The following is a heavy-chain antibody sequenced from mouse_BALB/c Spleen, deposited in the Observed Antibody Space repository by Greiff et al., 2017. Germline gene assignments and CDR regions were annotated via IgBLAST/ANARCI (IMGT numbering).Heavy chain of an antibody. Sequence: EVQLVESGGGLVKPGGSLKLSCAASGFTFSDYYMYWVRQTPEKRLEWVATISDGGSYTYYPDSVKGRFTISRDNAKNNLYLQMSSLKSEDTAMYYCARGGYLYYAMDYWGQGTSVTVSS. D-gene: IGHD2-2*01. CDR3: ARGGYLYYAMDY. CDR1: GFTFSDYY. J-gene: IGHJ4*01. V-gene: IGHV5-4*02. CDR2: ISDGGSYT.